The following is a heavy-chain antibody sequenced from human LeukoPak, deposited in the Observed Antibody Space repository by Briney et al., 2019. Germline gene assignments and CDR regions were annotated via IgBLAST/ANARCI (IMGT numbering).Heavy chain of an antibody. D-gene: IGHD3-10*01. CDR1: GGSISSHY. Sequence: PSETLSLTCTVSGGSISSHYWSWIRQPPGKGLEWIGYIYYSGSTNYNPSLKSRVTISVDTSKNQFSLKLSSVTAADTAVYYCARGPTRPYGSGGQSHYYYYYMDVWGKGTTVTVSS. CDR3: ARGPTRPYGSGGQSHYYYYYMDV. J-gene: IGHJ6*03. V-gene: IGHV4-59*11. CDR2: IYYSGST.